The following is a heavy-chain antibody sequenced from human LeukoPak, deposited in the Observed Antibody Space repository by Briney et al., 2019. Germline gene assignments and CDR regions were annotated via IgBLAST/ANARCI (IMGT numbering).Heavy chain of an antibody. Sequence: GGSLRLSCAASGFTFSSYAMSWVRQAPGKGLEWVSAISGSGGSTYYADSVKGRFTISRDNSKNTLYLQMNSLRAEDTAVYYCAKGRVTAGTRPRYYYMDVWGKGTTVTVSS. CDR3: AKGRVTAGTRPRYYYMDV. V-gene: IGHV3-23*01. J-gene: IGHJ6*03. D-gene: IGHD6-13*01. CDR1: GFTFSSYA. CDR2: ISGSGGST.